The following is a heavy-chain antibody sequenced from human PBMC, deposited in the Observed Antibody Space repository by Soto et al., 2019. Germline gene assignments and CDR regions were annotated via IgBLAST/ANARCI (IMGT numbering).Heavy chain of an antibody. V-gene: IGHV4-59*01. CDR1: GGSISSYY. J-gene: IGHJ4*02. CDR3: ATHDYGDQFDY. CDR2: IYYSGST. Sequence: SETLSLTCTVSGGSISSYYWSWIRQPPGKGLEWIGYIYYSGSTNYNPSLKSRVTISVDTSKNQFSLKLSSVTAADTAVYYCATHDYGDQFDYWGQGTLVTVSS. D-gene: IGHD4-17*01.